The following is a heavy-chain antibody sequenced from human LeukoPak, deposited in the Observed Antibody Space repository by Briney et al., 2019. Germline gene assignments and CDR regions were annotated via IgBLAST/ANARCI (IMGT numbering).Heavy chain of an antibody. CDR2: IYYNGNT. CDR3: ARGVARSGSTPNY. Sequence: SETLSLTCTVSGGSISSYYWIWIRQPPGKGLEWIGFIYYNGNTIYNPSLKSRVTISEDSSKNQSSLKLSSVTAADTAVYYCARGVARSGSTPNYWGQGTLVTVSS. D-gene: IGHD1-26*01. J-gene: IGHJ4*02. V-gene: IGHV4-59*01. CDR1: GGSISSYY.